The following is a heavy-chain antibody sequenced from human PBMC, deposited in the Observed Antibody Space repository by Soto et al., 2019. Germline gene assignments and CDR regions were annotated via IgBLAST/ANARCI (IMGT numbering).Heavy chain of an antibody. Sequence: EASVKVSCKGFGYSFMKYGINWVRQAPGQGLEWVGWISPYSGYTHSAQKFHGRLTLTTDTAASTAYMELRILRSADTALYYCAREASVLIPAAQHSRFDSWGQGTLVTGSS. CDR1: GYSFMKYG. D-gene: IGHD2-2*01. CDR3: AREASVLIPAAQHSRFDS. V-gene: IGHV1-18*01. CDR2: ISPYSGYT. J-gene: IGHJ4*02.